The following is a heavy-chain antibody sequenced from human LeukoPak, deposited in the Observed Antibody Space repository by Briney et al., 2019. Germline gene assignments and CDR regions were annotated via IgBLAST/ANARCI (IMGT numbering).Heavy chain of an antibody. J-gene: IGHJ5*02. V-gene: IGHV4-39*01. CDR2: IYSSGNT. CDR1: GGSISTTNYY. CDR3: ARHSGLRSPFDP. Sequence: PSETLSLTCTVSGGSISTTNYYWCWIRQPPGRDLEWIGSIYSSGNTYYNPSLESRVTISVDTSKNQLSLKLTSATAADTSVYYCARHSGLRSPFDPWGQGTLVTVSS. D-gene: IGHD3-3*01.